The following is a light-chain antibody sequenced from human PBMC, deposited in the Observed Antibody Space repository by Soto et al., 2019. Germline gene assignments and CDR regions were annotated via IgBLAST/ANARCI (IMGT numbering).Light chain of an antibody. CDR2: EVS. J-gene: IGLJ1*01. Sequence: SALTQPASVSGSPGQSITISCTGTSSDVGGHEFVSWYQQHPGKAPQLMIYEVSDRPSGVSSRFSGSKSGNTASLTISGLQAEDEADYYCSSFTTTTTLYIFGTGTKVTVL. V-gene: IGLV2-14*01. CDR1: SSDVGGHEF. CDR3: SSFTTTTTLYI.